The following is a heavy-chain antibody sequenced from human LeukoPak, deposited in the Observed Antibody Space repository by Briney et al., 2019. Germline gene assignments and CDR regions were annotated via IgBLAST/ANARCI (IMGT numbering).Heavy chain of an antibody. CDR1: GGSFSGYY. J-gene: IGHJ5*02. Sequence: SETLSLTCAVYGGSFSGYYWSWIRQPPGKGLEWIGEINHSGSTNYNPSLKSRVTISVDTSKNQFSLKLSSVTAADTAVYYCARGTITMVRGVKVDPWGQGTLVTVSS. D-gene: IGHD3-10*01. V-gene: IGHV4-34*01. CDR2: INHSGST. CDR3: ARGTITMVRGVKVDP.